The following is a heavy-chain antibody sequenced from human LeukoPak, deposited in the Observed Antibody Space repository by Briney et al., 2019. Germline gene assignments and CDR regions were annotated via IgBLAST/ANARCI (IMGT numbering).Heavy chain of an antibody. Sequence: SETLSLTCTVSGYSISSGYYWGWIRQPPGKGLEWIGSIYHSGSTYYNPSLKSRVTISVDTSKNQFSLKLSSVIAADTAVYYCASRDAPPGYYYYMDVWGIGTTVTVSS. CDR2: IYHSGST. J-gene: IGHJ6*03. D-gene: IGHD2-2*01. CDR3: ASRDAPPGYYYYMDV. CDR1: GYSISSGYY. V-gene: IGHV4-38-2*02.